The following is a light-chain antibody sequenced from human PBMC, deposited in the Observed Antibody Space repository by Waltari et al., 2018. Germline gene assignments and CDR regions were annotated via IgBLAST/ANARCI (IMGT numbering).Light chain of an antibody. J-gene: IGKJ2*01. CDR1: QTLLYNSNNKNY. V-gene: IGKV4-1*01. CDR2: WAS. CDR3: QQYYSAPYT. Sequence: DIVMTHSPDSLSVSLGERATINCKSSQTLLYNSNNKNYLAWYQQKPGQPPKLLVSWASTRESGVPARIRGKGSGTDFTLTIATLQTEDVAIFYCQQYYSAPYTFGQGTKLEI.